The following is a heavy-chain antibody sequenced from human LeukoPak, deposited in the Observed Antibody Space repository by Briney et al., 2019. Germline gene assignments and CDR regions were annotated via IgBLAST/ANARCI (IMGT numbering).Heavy chain of an antibody. D-gene: IGHD3-10*01. Sequence: GGSLRLSCAASGFTFSGSAMHWVRQASGKGLEWVGRIRSKANSYATAYAASVKGRFTTSRDDSKNTAYLQMNSLKTEDTAVYYCTRHGEDGDYYYYGMDVWGQGTTVTVSS. V-gene: IGHV3-73*01. CDR2: IRSKANSYAT. J-gene: IGHJ6*02. CDR3: TRHGEDGDYYYYGMDV. CDR1: GFTFSGSA.